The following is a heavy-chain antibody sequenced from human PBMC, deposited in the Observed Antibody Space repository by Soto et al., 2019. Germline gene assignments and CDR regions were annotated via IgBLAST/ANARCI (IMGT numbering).Heavy chain of an antibody. D-gene: IGHD2-15*01. V-gene: IGHV3-30*18. CDR1: GFTFSSYG. J-gene: IGHJ4*02. CDR2: ISYDGSNK. Sequence: GGSLRLSCAASGFTFSSYGMHWVRQAPGKGLEWVAVISYDGSNKYYADSVKGRFTISRDNSKNTLYLQMNSLRAEDTAVYYCAKDRTHGGPLGGYFAYWGQGTLVTVSS. CDR3: AKDRTHGGPLGGYFAY.